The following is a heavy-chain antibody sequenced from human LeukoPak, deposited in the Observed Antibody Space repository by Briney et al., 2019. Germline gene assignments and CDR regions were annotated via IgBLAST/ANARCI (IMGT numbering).Heavy chain of an antibody. CDR2: ISWNSGSI. D-gene: IGHD2-2*01. J-gene: IGHJ4*02. V-gene: IGHV3-9*01. CDR1: GFTFDDYA. CDR3: AKDRDCSSTNCSDISFDY. Sequence: GGSLRLSCAASGFTFDDYAMHWVRQAPGKGLEWVSGISWNSGSIGYADSVKGRFTISRDNAKNSLYLQMNSLRAEDTALYYCAKDRDCSSTNCSDISFDYWGQGTLVTVSS.